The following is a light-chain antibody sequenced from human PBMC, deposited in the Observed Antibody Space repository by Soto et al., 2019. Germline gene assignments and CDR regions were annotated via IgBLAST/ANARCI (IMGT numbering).Light chain of an antibody. CDR2: DAS. CDR1: QDVVKY. V-gene: IGKV3D-11*01. Sequence: EIVLTQSPASLSLSPGERATLSCRASQDVVKYLAWYKQKPGQAPTLLIYDASKSAAGIPARFGGSGAGTDFTLTISNVESEDFAVYFCQQRGTWPPITFGGGTRLE. CDR3: QQRGTWPPIT. J-gene: IGKJ4*01.